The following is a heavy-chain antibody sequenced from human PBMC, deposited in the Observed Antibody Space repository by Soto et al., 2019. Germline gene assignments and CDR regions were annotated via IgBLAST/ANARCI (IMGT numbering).Heavy chain of an antibody. CDR2: IYYSGST. Sequence: QVQLQESGPGLVKPSQTLSLTCTVSGGSISSGGYYWSWIRQHPGKGLEWIGYIYYSGSTYYNPSLKRRVTISVDTSKNQFSLKLSSVTAADTAVYYCARARFLEWLLDLYYFDYWGQGTLVTVSS. V-gene: IGHV4-31*03. J-gene: IGHJ4*02. D-gene: IGHD3-3*01. CDR1: GGSISSGGYY. CDR3: ARARFLEWLLDLYYFDY.